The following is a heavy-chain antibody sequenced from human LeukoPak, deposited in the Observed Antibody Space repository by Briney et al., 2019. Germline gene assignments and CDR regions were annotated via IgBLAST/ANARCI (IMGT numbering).Heavy chain of an antibody. Sequence: PGGSLRLSCAASGFTFSNAWMSWVRQAPGKGLEWVGRIKSKTDGGTTDYAAPVKGRFTISRDDSKNTLYLQMNSLKTEDTAVYYCTTDPYYYDSSEPCWGQGTLVTVSS. J-gene: IGHJ4*02. CDR1: GFTFSNAW. CDR3: TTDPYYYDSSEPC. CDR2: IKSKTDGGTT. D-gene: IGHD3-22*01. V-gene: IGHV3-15*01.